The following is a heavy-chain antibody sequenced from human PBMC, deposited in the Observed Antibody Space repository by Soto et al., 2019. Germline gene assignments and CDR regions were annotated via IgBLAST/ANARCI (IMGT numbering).Heavy chain of an antibody. Sequence: GESLKISCKGSGYSFTSYWIGWVRQMPGKGLEWMGIIYPGDSNTRYSPSLRGQVTISVDKSISTAYLQWSSLKATDTAMYYCARHAYDFWSGHPNPRYYYGMDVWGQGTTVTVS. CDR1: GYSFTSYW. CDR2: IYPGDSNT. J-gene: IGHJ6*02. D-gene: IGHD3-3*01. V-gene: IGHV5-51*01. CDR3: ARHAYDFWSGHPNPRYYYGMDV.